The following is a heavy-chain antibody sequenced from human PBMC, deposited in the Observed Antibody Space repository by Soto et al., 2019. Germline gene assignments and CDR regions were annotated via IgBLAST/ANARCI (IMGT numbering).Heavy chain of an antibody. J-gene: IGHJ4*02. CDR2: INHSGST. Sequence: QVQLQQGGAGLLKPSETLSLTCAVYGGSFSGYYWSWIRQPPGKGLEWIGEINHSGSTNYNPSLKSRVTISVDTSKNQFSLKLSSVTAADTAVYYCARTMVRGVIRGGSFDYWGQGTLVTVSS. V-gene: IGHV4-34*01. CDR3: ARTMVRGVIRGGSFDY. D-gene: IGHD3-10*01. CDR1: GGSFSGYY.